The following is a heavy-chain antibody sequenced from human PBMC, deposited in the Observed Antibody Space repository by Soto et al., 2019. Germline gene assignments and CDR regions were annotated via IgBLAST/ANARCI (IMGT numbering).Heavy chain of an antibody. J-gene: IGHJ4*02. CDR2: IRDRAYNYAT. CDR3: TRLISAAQDY. V-gene: IGHV3-73*01. Sequence: EVLLVESGGGLVQPGGSLKLSCEASGFVFKDSSIHWVRQASGKGLEWVGRIRDRAYNYATAYAASVKGRFTISRDDSNNKAYLQMYSLKTEDTAIYYCTRLISAAQDYWGQGTLVTVSS. D-gene: IGHD3-10*01. CDR1: GFVFKDSS.